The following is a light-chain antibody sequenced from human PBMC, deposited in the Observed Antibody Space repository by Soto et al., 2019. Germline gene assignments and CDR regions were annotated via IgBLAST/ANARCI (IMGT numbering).Light chain of an antibody. J-gene: IGKJ1*01. V-gene: IGKV3D-15*01. CDR1: QSVSSN. Sequence: EIVMTQSPATLSISPGERATLSCRASQSVSSNLAWYQQKPGQAPRLLIYDASNRATGIPARFSGSGSGTDFTLTISSLEPEDFATYYCQQYNDWPRTFGQGTKVDIK. CDR3: QQYNDWPRT. CDR2: DAS.